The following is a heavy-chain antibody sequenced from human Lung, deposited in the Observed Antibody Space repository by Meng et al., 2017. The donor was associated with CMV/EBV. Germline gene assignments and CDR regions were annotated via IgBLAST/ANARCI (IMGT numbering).Heavy chain of an antibody. CDR3: ARDKAGTRHFDY. V-gene: IGHV3-74*03. J-gene: IGHJ4*02. D-gene: IGHD6-19*01. Sequence: SCAASGFTLSNYRMHWVRQPPGKGLVWVSRINSDGSNTTYADFVKGRFTISRDNAKNTLYVQMNSLAVEGTAVYYCARDKAGTRHFDYWAQGTLVTVSS. CDR2: INSDGSNT. CDR1: GFTLSNYR.